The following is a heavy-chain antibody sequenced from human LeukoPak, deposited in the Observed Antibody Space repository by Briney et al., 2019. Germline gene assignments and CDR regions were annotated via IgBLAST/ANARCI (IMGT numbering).Heavy chain of an antibody. CDR1: GGSFSNFY. CDR3: VRRSTPFDL. D-gene: IGHD5/OR15-5a*01. CDR2: INYGGIT. V-gene: IGHV4-34*01. J-gene: IGHJ2*01. Sequence: SETLSLTCAVYGGSFSNFYWSWLPQPPGKGREGIGEINYGGITNYNPSLKSRVTISIDTSKTQFSLKVSSVTAADTAVYYCVRRSTPFDLWGRGNLVTVSS.